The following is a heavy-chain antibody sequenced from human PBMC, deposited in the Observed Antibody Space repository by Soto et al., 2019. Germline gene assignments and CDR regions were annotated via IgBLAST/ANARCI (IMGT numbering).Heavy chain of an antibody. V-gene: IGHV3-66*01. J-gene: IGHJ4*02. CDR3: ASDSYDFWSGTIDY. D-gene: IGHD3-3*01. Sequence: EVQLVESGGGLVQPGGSLRLSCAASGFTVSSNYMSWVRQAPGKGLEWVSVIYSGGSTYYADSVKGRFTISRDKSKNTLYLQMNSLRAEDTAVYYCASDSYDFWSGTIDYWGQGTLVTVSS. CDR1: GFTVSSNY. CDR2: IYSGGST.